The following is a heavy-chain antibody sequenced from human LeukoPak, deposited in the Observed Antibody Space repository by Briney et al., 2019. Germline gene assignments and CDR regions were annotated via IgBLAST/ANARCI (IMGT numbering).Heavy chain of an antibody. D-gene: IGHD1-26*01. CDR2: ISGSGGAT. J-gene: IGHJ4*02. CDR3: AKGIESSGTYYTSFDY. Sequence: GGSLRLSCAASGFNFNSYALSWVRQAPRKGLECVSGISGSGGATKYADSVEGRFTISRDNAKNTLYLQMNSLRAEDTAIYYCAKGIESSGTYYTSFDYWGQGTLVTVSS. V-gene: IGHV3-23*01. CDR1: GFNFNSYA.